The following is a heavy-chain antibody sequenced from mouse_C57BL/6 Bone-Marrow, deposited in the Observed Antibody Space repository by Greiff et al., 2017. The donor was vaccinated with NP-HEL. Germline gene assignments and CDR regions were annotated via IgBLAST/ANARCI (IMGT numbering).Heavy chain of an antibody. J-gene: IGHJ1*03. CDR1: GYAFSSSW. CDR2: IYPGDGDT. CDR3: ARLGYYYGSSYVWYFDV. D-gene: IGHD1-1*01. Sequence: QVQLQQSGPELVKPGASVKISCKASGYAFSSSWMNWVKQRPGKGLEWIGRIYPGDGDTNYNGKFKGKATLTADKSSSTAYMQLSSLTSEDSAVYCCARLGYYYGSSYVWYFDVWGTGTTVTVSS. V-gene: IGHV1-82*01.